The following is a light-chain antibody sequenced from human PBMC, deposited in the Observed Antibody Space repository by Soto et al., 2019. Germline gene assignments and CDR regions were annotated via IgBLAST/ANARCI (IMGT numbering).Light chain of an antibody. CDR2: IAS. V-gene: IGKV3-20*01. CDR1: QSVNRDY. Sequence: EIVLTQSPGTLSLFPGERATLSCRATQSVNRDYLAWYQHKPRQAPRLLIYIASRKATGIPDRFSGSGSGTDFTLPISRLEPEDFALYYCQQYGKSPWTFGQGTKVEIK. J-gene: IGKJ1*01. CDR3: QQYGKSPWT.